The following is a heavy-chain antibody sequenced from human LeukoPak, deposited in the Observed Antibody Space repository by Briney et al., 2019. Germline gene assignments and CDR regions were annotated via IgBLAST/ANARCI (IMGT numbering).Heavy chain of an antibody. CDR1: GGSISSSSYY. D-gene: IGHD3-22*01. J-gene: IGHJ4*02. CDR2: IYYSGST. Sequence: PETLSLTCTVSGGSISSSSYYWGWIRQPPGKGLEWIGSIYYSGSTYYNPSLKSRVTIYVDTSKNQFSLKLSSVTAADTAVYYCARLNSSGYYLYLSFDYWGQGTLVTVSS. CDR3: ARLNSSGYYLYLSFDY. V-gene: IGHV4-39*01.